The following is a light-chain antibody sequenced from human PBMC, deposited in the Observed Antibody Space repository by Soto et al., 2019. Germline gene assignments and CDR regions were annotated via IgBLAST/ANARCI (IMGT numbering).Light chain of an antibody. CDR3: VLYMGSVPV. CDR1: SGSVSTNYY. CDR2: RTN. V-gene: IGLV8-61*01. Sequence: QTVVTQEPSFSVSPGGTVTLTCDLSSGSVSTNYYPSWYQQTPGQAPRTLIYRTNTRSSGVPGRFSGYILGNKAALTITGAQADDESGYCFVLYMGSVPVFGGGTKLTVL. J-gene: IGLJ2*01.